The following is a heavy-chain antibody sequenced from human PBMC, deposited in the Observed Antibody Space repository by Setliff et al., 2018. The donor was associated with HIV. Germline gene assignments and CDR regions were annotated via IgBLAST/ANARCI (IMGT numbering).Heavy chain of an antibody. Sequence: SETLSLTCTVSGGSISSYYWSWIRQPPGKGLEWIGYIYTSGSTNYNPSLKSRVTISVDTSKNQFSLKLSSVTAADTAVYYCVGEGGYSSGWYRTYYLDYWGQGTLVTVSS. V-gene: IGHV4-4*09. CDR3: VGEGGYSSGWYRTYYLDY. CDR1: GGSISSYY. D-gene: IGHD6-19*01. J-gene: IGHJ4*02. CDR2: IYTSGST.